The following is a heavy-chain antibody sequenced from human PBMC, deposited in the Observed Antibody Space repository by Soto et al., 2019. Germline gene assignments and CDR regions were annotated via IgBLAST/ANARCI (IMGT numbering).Heavy chain of an antibody. CDR3: ARNKRSDF. J-gene: IGHJ4*02. CDR2: IKQDGSEK. V-gene: IGHV3-7*04. CDR1: GFTFSTYW. Sequence: VGSLRLSCAASGFTFSTYWMSWVRQAPGKGLEWVANIKQDGSEKYYVDSVKGRFTISRDNTKNSLYLQMNSLRAEDTAVYYCARNKRSDFWGQGALVTVSS.